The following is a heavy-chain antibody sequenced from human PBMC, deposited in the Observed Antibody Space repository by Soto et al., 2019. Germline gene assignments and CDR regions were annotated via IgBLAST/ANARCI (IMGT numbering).Heavy chain of an antibody. J-gene: IGHJ6*01. D-gene: IGHD2-15*01. Sequence: EVQLVESGGGLVQPGGSLRLSCAASGFRVSSKYMTWVRQAPGKGLEWVSLIQSGGTTYYADSVKGRFTISRDTSENTLHLQMDRLRVKDTAIYDCARDAVLCDGGRCYGIPVDVWGKGNTFTVSS. V-gene: IGHV3-66*01. CDR1: GFRVSSKY. CDR3: ARDAVLCDGGRCYGIPVDV. CDR2: IQSGGTT.